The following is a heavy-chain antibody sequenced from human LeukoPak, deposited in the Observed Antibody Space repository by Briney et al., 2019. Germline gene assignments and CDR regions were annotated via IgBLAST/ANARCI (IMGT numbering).Heavy chain of an antibody. CDR3: ARLGVVGTGNWFDP. CDR2: IKRDGTEI. Sequence: GGSLRLSCAASGFTFSNYWMSCLRQAPGKGLEWVANIKRDGTEIYCVDSLKGRFTISRDNAKNSLYLQMDSLRAEDTAVYYCARLGVVGTGNWFDPWGQGTLVTVSS. V-gene: IGHV3-7*01. CDR1: GFTFSNYW. D-gene: IGHD6-19*01. J-gene: IGHJ5*02.